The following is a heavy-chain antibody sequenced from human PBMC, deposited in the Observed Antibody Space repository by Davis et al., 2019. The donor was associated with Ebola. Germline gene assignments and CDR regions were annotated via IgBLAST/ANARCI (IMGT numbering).Heavy chain of an antibody. CDR2: IWYDRSNK. V-gene: IGHV3-30*02. CDR3: AKDIVVRLYQYYYMDV. D-gene: IGHD2-15*01. J-gene: IGHJ6*03. Sequence: PGGSLRLSCAASGFTFSSYGMHWVRQAPGKGLEWVAVIWYDRSNKYYADSVKGRFTISRDNSKNTLYLQMNSLRAEDTAVYYCAKDIVVRLYQYYYMDVWGKGTTVTVSS. CDR1: GFTFSSYG.